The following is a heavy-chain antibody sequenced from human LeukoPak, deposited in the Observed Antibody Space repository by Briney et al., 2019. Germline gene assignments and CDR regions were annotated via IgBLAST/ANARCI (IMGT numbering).Heavy chain of an antibody. CDR1: GFTFSSYS. CDR2: ISSSSSYI. Sequence: GGSLRLSRAASGFTFSSYSMNWVRQAPGKGLEWVSSISSSSSYIYYADSVKGRFTISRDNAKNSLYLQMNSLRAEDTAVYYCARDQGYYYMDVWGKGTTVTVSS. V-gene: IGHV3-21*01. CDR3: ARDQGYYYMDV. J-gene: IGHJ6*03.